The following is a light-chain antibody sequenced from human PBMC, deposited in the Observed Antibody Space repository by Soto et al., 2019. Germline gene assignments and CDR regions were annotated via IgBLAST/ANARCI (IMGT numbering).Light chain of an antibody. CDR1: QSINNW. Sequence: RVKITCQASQSINNWMAWYQLKQERTTKLLIYKASTLESGVSSRFSGSGSGTEFTLTISSLQPDDFATYYCQQYQTYSQFGQGTKVDIK. CDR3: QQYQTYSQ. V-gene: IGKV1-5*03. CDR2: KAS. J-gene: IGKJ1*01.